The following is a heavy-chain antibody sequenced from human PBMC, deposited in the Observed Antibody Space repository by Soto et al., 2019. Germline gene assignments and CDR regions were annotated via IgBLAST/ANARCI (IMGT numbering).Heavy chain of an antibody. D-gene: IGHD3-10*01. CDR1: GFTFSIYS. V-gene: IGHV3-21*01. CDR2: ISSSSSYI. J-gene: IGHJ4*02. CDR3: ARARGSVLFYFDY. Sequence: GGSLRLSCAASGFTFSIYSMKWVRQAPGKGLEWVSSISSSSSYIYYADSVKGRFTISRDNAKNSLYLQMNSLRAEDTAVYYCARARGSVLFYFDYWGQGTLVTVSS.